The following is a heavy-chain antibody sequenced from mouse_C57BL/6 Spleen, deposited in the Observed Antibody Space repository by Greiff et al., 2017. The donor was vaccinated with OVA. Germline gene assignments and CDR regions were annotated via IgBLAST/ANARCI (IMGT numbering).Heavy chain of an antibody. J-gene: IGHJ3*01. CDR1: GFTFSNYW. CDR2: IRLKSDNYAT. V-gene: IGHV6-3*01. Sequence: VQLKESGGGLVQPGGSMKLSCVASGFTFSNYWMNWVRQSPEKGLEWVAQIRLKSDNYATHYAESVKGRFTISRDDSKSSVYLQMNNLRAEDTGIYYCTEELGEAWFAYWGQGTLVTVSA. D-gene: IGHD4-1*01. CDR3: TEELGEAWFAY.